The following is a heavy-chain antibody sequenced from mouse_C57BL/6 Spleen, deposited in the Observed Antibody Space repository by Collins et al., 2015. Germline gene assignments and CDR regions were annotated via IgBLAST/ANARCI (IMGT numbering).Heavy chain of an antibody. V-gene: IGHV1-66*01. CDR1: GYRFTSYY. Sequence: QVQLQQSGPELVKPGASVKISCKASGYRFTSYYIHWVKQRPGQGLEWIGWFYPGSGNTKYNEKFKGKATLTADTSSSTAYMQLSSLTSEDSAVYYCARYRWALDYWGQGTTLTVSS. D-gene: IGHD1-1*02. CDR3: ARYRWALDY. J-gene: IGHJ2*01. CDR2: FYPGSGNT.